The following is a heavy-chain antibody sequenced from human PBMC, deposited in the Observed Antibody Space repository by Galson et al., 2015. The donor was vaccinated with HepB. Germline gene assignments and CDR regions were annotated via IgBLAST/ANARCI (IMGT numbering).Heavy chain of an antibody. D-gene: IGHD2-8*02. CDR3: ASGGKVCTGGSCQH. Sequence: SLRLSCAASGFSFRSSAMTWVRQTPGMGLEWVSAISGDSNYIYYGDSVKGRFTISRDNSKNTLYLQMNSLRAEDTAAYYCASGGKVCTGGSCQHWGQGTLVTVSP. V-gene: IGHV3-23*01. CDR1: GFSFRSSA. J-gene: IGHJ1*01. CDR2: ISGDSNYI.